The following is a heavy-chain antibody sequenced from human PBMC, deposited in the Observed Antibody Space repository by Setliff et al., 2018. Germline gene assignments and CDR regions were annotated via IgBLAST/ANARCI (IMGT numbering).Heavy chain of an antibody. V-gene: IGHV4-34*01. CDR1: GGSFSGYY. CDR3: ARDEGSSYFYGMDV. Sequence: SETLSLTCAVYGGSFSGYYWSWIRQPPGKGLEWIGEINHSGSTNYNPSLKSRVTISVDTSKNQFSLKLSSVTAADTAVYYCARDEGSSYFYGMDVWGQGTTVTVSS. J-gene: IGHJ6*02. CDR2: INHSGST. D-gene: IGHD6-13*01.